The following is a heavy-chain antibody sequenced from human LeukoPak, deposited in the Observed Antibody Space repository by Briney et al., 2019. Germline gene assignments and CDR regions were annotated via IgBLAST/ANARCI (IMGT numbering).Heavy chain of an antibody. CDR1: GFTFSSYA. V-gene: IGHV3-23*01. J-gene: IGHJ4*02. CDR3: AKDQRGGYSSRSFFDY. CDR2: ISGSGGST. D-gene: IGHD6-13*01. Sequence: GGSLRLSCAASGFTFSSYAMSWVRQAPGKGLEWVSAISGSGGSTYYADSVKGRFTISRDNSKNTLYLQMNSLRAEDTAVYYCAKDQRGGYSSRSFFDYWGQGTLVTVSS.